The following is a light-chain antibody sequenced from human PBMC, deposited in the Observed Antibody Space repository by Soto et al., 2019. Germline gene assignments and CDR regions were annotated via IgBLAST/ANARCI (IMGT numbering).Light chain of an antibody. J-gene: IGKJ1*01. CDR3: QQSYSTPRT. CDR2: AAS. V-gene: IGKV1-39*01. CDR1: QSISSY. Sequence: DIQMTQSPSSLSASVGDRVTITCRASQSISSYLNWYQQKPGKAPKLLTSAASSLQSGVPSRFSGSSSGTDFTLTTSSLQPEDFATYYCQQSYSTPRTFGQGTKVEIK.